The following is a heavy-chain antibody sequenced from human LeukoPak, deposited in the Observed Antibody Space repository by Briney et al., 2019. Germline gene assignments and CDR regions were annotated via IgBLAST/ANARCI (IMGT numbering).Heavy chain of an antibody. CDR3: ARDLLGETGY. CDR1: GFSFSTYS. D-gene: IGHD3-10*01. V-gene: IGHV3-21*01. Sequence: GGSLRLSCAASGFSFSTYSMNWVRQAPGKGLEWASSIDRSSSYIYYADSVKGRFTISRDNAKNSLYLQMNSLRAEDTAVYYCARDLLGETGYWGQGTLVTVSS. CDR2: IDRSSSYI. J-gene: IGHJ4*02.